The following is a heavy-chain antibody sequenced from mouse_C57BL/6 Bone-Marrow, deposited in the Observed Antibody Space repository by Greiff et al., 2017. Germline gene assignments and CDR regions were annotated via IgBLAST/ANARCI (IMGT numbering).Heavy chain of an antibody. J-gene: IGHJ2*01. Sequence: EVQGVESGGGLVKPGGSLKLSCAASGFTFSSYAMSWVRQTPEKRLEWVATISDGGSYTYYPDNVKGRFTLSRDNAKNNLYLQMSHLKSEDTAMYYCARVRLRRYFDDWGQGTTLTVSS. CDR2: ISDGGSYT. CDR1: GFTFSSYA. V-gene: IGHV5-4*01. CDR3: ARVRLRRYFDD. D-gene: IGHD2-4*01.